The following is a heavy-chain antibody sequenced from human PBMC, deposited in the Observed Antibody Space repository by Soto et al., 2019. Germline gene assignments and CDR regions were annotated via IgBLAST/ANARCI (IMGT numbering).Heavy chain of an antibody. CDR2: IKQDGSEK. V-gene: IGHV3-7*01. D-gene: IGHD4-17*01. CDR3: ARDYGDYGYYYYMDV. CDR1: GFTFSSYW. Sequence: GGSLRLSCAASGFTFSSYWMSWVRQAPGKGLEWVANIKQDGSEKYYVDSVKGRFTISRDNAKNSLYLQMNSLRAEDTAVYYCARDYGDYGYYYYMDVWGKGTTVTVSS. J-gene: IGHJ6*03.